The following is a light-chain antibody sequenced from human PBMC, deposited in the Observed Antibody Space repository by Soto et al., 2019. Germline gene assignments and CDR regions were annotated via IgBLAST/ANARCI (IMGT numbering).Light chain of an antibody. CDR1: SSNIGSNH. Sequence: QSVLTQPPSTSGTPGQRVTISCSGSSSNIGSNHVYWYQQFPGMAPKLLMYRSDQRPTGVPDRFSGSKSGTSASVAISGLWSADEADYYDSSRDDSLSGVVFGGGTKLPVL. V-gene: IGLV1-47*03. CDR3: SSRDDSLSGVV. J-gene: IGLJ2*01. CDR2: RSD.